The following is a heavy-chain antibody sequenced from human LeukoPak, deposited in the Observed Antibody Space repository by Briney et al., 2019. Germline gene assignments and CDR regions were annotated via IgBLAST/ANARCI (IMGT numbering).Heavy chain of an antibody. Sequence: GGAPQISCKGSGCIFTSDWIGRVRQLPGKSLQGRGGIFPGDSDTRYSPAFQGQVTISADKSISTAYLQWSSLEASDTAMYYCARMSEYCSSTSCYLDYYYMDVWGKGTTVTVSS. CDR2: IFPGDSDT. D-gene: IGHD2-2*01. CDR1: GCIFTSDW. CDR3: ARMSEYCSSTSCYLDYYYMDV. J-gene: IGHJ6*03. V-gene: IGHV5-51*01.